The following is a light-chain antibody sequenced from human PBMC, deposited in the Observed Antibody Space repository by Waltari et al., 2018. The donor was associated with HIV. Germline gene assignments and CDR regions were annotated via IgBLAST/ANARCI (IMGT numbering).Light chain of an antibody. Sequence: QSALTQPASVSGSPGQSITISCTGTSRDVGGYNYVSWYQQHPGKAPKLMIYEVTNRPSGVSNRFSGSKSGNTASLTISGLQAEDEADYYCSSYTSSYTRVFGGGTKLTVL. V-gene: IGLV2-14*01. CDR2: EVT. CDR3: SSYTSSYTRV. J-gene: IGLJ3*02. CDR1: SRDVGGYNY.